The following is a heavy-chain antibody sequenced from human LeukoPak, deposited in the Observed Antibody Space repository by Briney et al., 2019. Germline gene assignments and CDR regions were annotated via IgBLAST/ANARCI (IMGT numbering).Heavy chain of an antibody. J-gene: IGHJ5*02. CDR3: ARKGGSGSYYHNWFDP. V-gene: IGHV5-51*01. CDR1: GYSFTSYW. D-gene: IGHD3-10*01. Sequence: GESLKISCKGSGYSFTSYWIGWVRQMPGKGLEWMGIIYPGDSDTRYSPPFQGQVTISADKSISTAYLQWSGLKASDTAMYYCARKGGSGSYYHNWFDPWGQGTLVTVSS. CDR2: IYPGDSDT.